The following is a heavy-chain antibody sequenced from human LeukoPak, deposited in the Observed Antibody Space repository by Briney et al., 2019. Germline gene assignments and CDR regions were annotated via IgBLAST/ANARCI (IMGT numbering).Heavy chain of an antibody. CDR2: ISYDGSNK. CDR1: GFTFSSYG. CDR3: AKTGFAFGGYGDAFDI. V-gene: IGHV3-30*18. D-gene: IGHD3-16*01. Sequence: PGGSLRLSCAASGFTFSSYGMHWVRQAPDKGLGWVAVISYDGSNKYYADSVKGRFTISRDNSKNTLYLQMNSLRAEDTAVYYCAKTGFAFGGYGDAFDIWGQGTMVTVSS. J-gene: IGHJ3*02.